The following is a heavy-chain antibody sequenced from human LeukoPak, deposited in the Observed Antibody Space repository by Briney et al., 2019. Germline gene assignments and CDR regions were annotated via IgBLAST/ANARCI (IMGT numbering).Heavy chain of an antibody. J-gene: IGHJ4*02. V-gene: IGHV4-34*01. CDR1: GGSFSGYY. Sequence: SETLSLTCAVYGGSFSGYYWSWIRQPPGKGLEWIGEINHSGSTNYNPSLKSRVTISVDTSKNQFSLKLSSVTAADMAVYYCARGKSSYFNFDYWGQGTLVTVSS. CDR2: INHSGST. CDR3: ARGKSSYFNFDY. D-gene: IGHD2-15*01.